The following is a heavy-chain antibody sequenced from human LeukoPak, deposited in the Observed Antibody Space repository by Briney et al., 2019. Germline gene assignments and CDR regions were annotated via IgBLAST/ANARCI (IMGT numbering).Heavy chain of an antibody. J-gene: IGHJ5*02. V-gene: IGHV5-51*01. CDR1: GYSFTSSW. CDR2: INPGDSDT. CDR3: ARQPGAGWFDP. D-gene: IGHD3-10*01. Sequence: ESLKLSCQASGYSFTSSWIGWARQMPGKGLEWMAIINPGDSDTRYSPSFQGQVTISADKSISTVYLQWGSLKASDTAMYYCARQPGAGWFDPWGQGTLVTVSS.